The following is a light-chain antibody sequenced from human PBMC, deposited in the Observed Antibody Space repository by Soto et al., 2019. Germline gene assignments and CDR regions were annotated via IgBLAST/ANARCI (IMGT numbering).Light chain of an antibody. J-gene: IGLJ1*01. CDR1: SSDVGDYNY. CDR2: DVS. CDR3: SSYTSSSTFYV. V-gene: IGLV2-14*01. Sequence: QSVLTQPASVSGSPGQSITLPCTGTSSDVGDYNYVSWYQQHPGKAPKLMIYDVSNRPSGVSNRFSGSKSGNTASLTISGLQAEDEADYYYSSYTSSSTFYVFGTGTKVTVL.